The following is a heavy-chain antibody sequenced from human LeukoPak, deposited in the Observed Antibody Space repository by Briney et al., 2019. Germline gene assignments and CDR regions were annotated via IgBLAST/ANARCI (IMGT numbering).Heavy chain of an antibody. CDR2: ISGSVGST. CDR3: ARESAVGDYFDY. Sequence: PGGSLSLSCAASGFTFSSYAMSWVRQAPGKGLEWVSVISGSVGSTYYADSVKGRFTISRDNSENTLYLQMNSLRAEDTAVYYCARESAVGDYFDYWGQGTLVTVSS. CDR1: GFTFSSYA. D-gene: IGHD2-15*01. V-gene: IGHV3-23*01. J-gene: IGHJ4*02.